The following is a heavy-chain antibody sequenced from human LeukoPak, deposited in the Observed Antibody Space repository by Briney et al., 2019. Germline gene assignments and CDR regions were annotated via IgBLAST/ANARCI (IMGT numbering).Heavy chain of an antibody. V-gene: IGHV4-59*01. J-gene: IGHJ4*02. D-gene: IGHD3-10*01. CDR3: ARAEVLPDYYAISGGFDY. CDR1: GGSISTYY. CDR2: IYYSGST. Sequence: SEALSLTCTVSGGSISTYYWSWIRQPPGKGLEWIGYIYYSGSTNYNPSLKGRVTISVDTSKNQFSLKLSSVTAADTAVYYCARAEVLPDYYAISGGFDYWGQGTLVTVSS.